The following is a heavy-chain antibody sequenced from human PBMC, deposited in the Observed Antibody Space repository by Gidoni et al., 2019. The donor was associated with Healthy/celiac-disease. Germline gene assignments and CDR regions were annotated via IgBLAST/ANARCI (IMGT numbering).Heavy chain of an antibody. D-gene: IGHD3-22*01. CDR3: ARDPPYYYDSSGYSYYFDY. J-gene: IGHJ4*02. Sequence: EVQLVESGGGLVKPGGSLRLSCAASGFTFSSYSMNWVLQAPGKGLEWVSSISSSSSYIYYADSVKGRFTISRDNAKNSLYLQMNSLRAEDTAVYDCARDPPYYYDSSGYSYYFDYWGQGTLVTVSS. CDR2: ISSSSSYI. V-gene: IGHV3-21*01. CDR1: GFTFSSYS.